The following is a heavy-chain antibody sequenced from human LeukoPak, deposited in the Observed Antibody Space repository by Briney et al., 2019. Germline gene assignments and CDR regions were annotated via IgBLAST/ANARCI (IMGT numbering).Heavy chain of an antibody. J-gene: IGHJ3*01. V-gene: IGHV3-23*01. Sequence: GGSLRLSCAVSGITLSNYGMSWVRQAPGKGLEWVSGIGRSGRSTFYADSVKGRFTISRDNSKNTLSLQIDSLRAEDTAVYYCARGYCSRGSCLAAFDVWGQGTLVTVSS. D-gene: IGHD2-15*01. CDR3: ARGYCSRGSCLAAFDV. CDR1: GITLSNYG. CDR2: IGRSGRST.